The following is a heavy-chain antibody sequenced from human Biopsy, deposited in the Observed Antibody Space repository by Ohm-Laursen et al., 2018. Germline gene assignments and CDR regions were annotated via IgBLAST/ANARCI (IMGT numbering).Heavy chain of an antibody. V-gene: IGHV1-18*01. J-gene: IGHJ6*02. Sequence: SVKVSCKASGYTFTSYGISWVRQAPGQGLEWMGWINTENGNTIYAQSLQGRVTMTADTSTSTAYMEVTSLRSDDTAVYYCARAKLEPVYYYYGMDVWGQGTTVTVSS. CDR1: GYTFTSYG. CDR3: ARAKLEPVYYYYGMDV. D-gene: IGHD1-1*01. CDR2: INTENGNT.